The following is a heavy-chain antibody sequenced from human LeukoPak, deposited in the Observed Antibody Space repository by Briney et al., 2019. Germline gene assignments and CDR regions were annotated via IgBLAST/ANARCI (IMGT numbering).Heavy chain of an antibody. CDR2: SGSGGST. D-gene: IGHD4-23*01. J-gene: IGHJ4*02. Sequence: GGSLRLSCAASGFTFGSYAMSWVRQAPGKGLEWVSASGSGGSTYYADSVKGRFTISRDNSKNTLYLQMNSLRAEDTAVYYCAKSSTVVTTYFDYWGQGTLVTVSS. V-gene: IGHV3-23*01. CDR1: GFTFGSYA. CDR3: AKSSTVVTTYFDY.